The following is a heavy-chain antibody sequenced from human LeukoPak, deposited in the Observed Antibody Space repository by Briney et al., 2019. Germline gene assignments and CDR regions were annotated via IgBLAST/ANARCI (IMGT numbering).Heavy chain of an antibody. CDR1: GGSISSHY. J-gene: IGHJ4*02. V-gene: IGHV4-59*11. D-gene: IGHD7-27*01. CDR3: ARAFQTNWGYFDY. Sequence: SETLSLTCTVSGGSISSHYWSRIRQPPGKGLEWIGYIYYSGSTNYNPSLKSRVTISVDTSKNQFSLKLSSVTAADTAVYYCARAFQTNWGYFDYWGQGTLVTVSS. CDR2: IYYSGST.